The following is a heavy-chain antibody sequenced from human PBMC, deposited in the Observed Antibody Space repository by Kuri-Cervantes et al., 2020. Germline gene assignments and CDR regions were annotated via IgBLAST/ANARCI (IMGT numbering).Heavy chain of an antibody. D-gene: IGHD3-16*01. V-gene: IGHV3-21*01. J-gene: IGHJ3*02. Sequence: GESLKISCVGSGFSLSAYYMSWFRQAPGKGLEWVSSITSTTSIIYYADSVEGRFTISRDNGKNSVYLQMNSLRAEDTAVYCCARDDYDYVWGSWGISDGAFDIWGQGTMVTVSS. CDR3: ARDDYDYVWGSWGISDGAFDI. CDR2: ITSTTSII. CDR1: GFSLSAYY.